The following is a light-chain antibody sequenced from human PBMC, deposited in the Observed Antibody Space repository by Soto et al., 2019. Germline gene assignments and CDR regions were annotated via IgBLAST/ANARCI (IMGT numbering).Light chain of an antibody. J-gene: IGKJ1*01. CDR2: GAS. Sequence: DIQMTQSPSSLSASVGDSVTITCRASQSLNKYLHWYQHKPGKAPSLLIYGASSLHSGVPARFSGARRWSYFTLTINSLQPEDSASYYCQQTYNTPGTFGRGTKVEI. CDR3: QQTYNTPGT. CDR1: QSLNKY. V-gene: IGKV1-39*01.